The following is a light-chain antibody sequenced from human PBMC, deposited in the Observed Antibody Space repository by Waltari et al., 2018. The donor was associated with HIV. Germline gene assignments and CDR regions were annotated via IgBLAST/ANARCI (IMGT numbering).Light chain of an antibody. Sequence: EIVLTPSPATLSLSPGESATLSCRASQSVRSYLAWYQQKPGQAPRLLIYDASNRATGIPARFSGSGSGTDFTLTISSREPEDFAVYYCQQRSNWPLTFGGGTKVEIK. CDR1: QSVRSY. V-gene: IGKV3-11*01. J-gene: IGKJ4*01. CDR3: QQRSNWPLT. CDR2: DAS.